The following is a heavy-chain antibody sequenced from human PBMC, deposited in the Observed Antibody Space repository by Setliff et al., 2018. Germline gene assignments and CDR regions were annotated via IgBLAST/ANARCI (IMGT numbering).Heavy chain of an antibody. J-gene: IGHJ4*02. CDR3: ARGYSGYDYLKPFDY. CDR1: GGSFSGYY. Sequence: NLPETLSLTCAVYGGSFSGYYWSWIRQPPGKGLEWIGEINHSGSTNYNPSLKSRVTISIDTSKNQFSLKLSSVTAADTAVYYCARGYSGYDYLKPFDYWGQGTLVTVSS. V-gene: IGHV4-34*01. D-gene: IGHD5-12*01. CDR2: INHSGST.